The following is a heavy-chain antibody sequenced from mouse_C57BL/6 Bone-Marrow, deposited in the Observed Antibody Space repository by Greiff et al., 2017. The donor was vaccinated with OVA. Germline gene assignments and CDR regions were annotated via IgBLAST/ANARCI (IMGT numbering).Heavy chain of an antibody. V-gene: IGHV1-59*01. CDR3: AITTVVATGDY. D-gene: IGHD1-1*01. CDR2: IDPSDSYT. CDR1: GYTFTSYW. J-gene: IGHJ2*01. Sequence: QVHVKQPGAELVRPGTSVKLSCKASGYTFTSYWMHWVKQRPGQGLEWIGVIDPSDSYTNYNQKFKGKATLTVDTSSSTAYMQLSSLTSEDSAVYYCAITTVVATGDYWGQGTTLTVSS.